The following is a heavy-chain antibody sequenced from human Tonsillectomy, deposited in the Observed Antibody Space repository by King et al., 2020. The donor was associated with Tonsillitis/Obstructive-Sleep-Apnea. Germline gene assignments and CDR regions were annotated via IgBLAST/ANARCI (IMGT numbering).Heavy chain of an antibody. CDR3: ARGPSVYGYQYYFDY. J-gene: IGHJ4*02. CDR2: INHSGST. Sequence: VQLQQWGAGLLKPSEPLSLTCAVYGGSFSGYYWSWIRQPPGKGLEWIGEINHSGSTNYNPSLKSRITISVDTSKNQFSLKLSSVTAADTAVYYCARGPSVYGYQYYFDYWGQGTLVTVSS. V-gene: IGHV4-34*01. D-gene: IGHD5/OR15-5a*01. CDR1: GGSFSGYY.